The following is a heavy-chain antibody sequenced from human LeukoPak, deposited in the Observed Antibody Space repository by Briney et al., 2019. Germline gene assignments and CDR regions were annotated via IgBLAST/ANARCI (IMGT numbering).Heavy chain of an antibody. CDR2: ISCDGSNK. Sequence: PGGSLRLSCAASGFTFSSYGMHWVRQAPGKGLEWVAVISCDGSNKYYADSVKGRFTISRDNSKNTLYLQMNSLRAEDTAVYYCSGGRMGMFDYWGQGTLVTVSS. J-gene: IGHJ4*02. CDR1: GFTFSSYG. V-gene: IGHV3-30*03. CDR3: SGGRMGMFDY. D-gene: IGHD2-8*02.